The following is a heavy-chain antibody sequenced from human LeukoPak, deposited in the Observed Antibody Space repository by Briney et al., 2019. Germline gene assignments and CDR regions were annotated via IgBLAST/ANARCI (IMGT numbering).Heavy chain of an antibody. CDR1: GGTFSSYA. CDR2: IIPIFGTA. CDR3: AREYSSSSVLGS. Sequence: ASVKVSCKASGGTFSSYAISWVRQAPGQGLEWMGRIIPIFGTANNAQKFQGRVTITADKSTSTAYMELSSLRSEDTAVYYCAREYSSSSVLGSWGQGTLVIVSS. J-gene: IGHJ5*02. D-gene: IGHD6-6*01. V-gene: IGHV1-69*06.